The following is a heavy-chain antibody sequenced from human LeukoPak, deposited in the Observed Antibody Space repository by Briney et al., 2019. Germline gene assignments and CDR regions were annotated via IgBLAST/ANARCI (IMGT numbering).Heavy chain of an antibody. V-gene: IGHV3-66*01. CDR1: GFTVSSNY. Sequence: PGGSLSLSCAASGFTVSSNYMSGVRPAPGKGLEWVPILYSGGSTYYADSVKGRFTISRDNSKNTLYLQMNSLRAEDTAVYYCARDYSSSWTTYGMDVWGQGTTVTVSS. J-gene: IGHJ6*02. CDR3: ARDYSSSWTTYGMDV. CDR2: LYSGGST. D-gene: IGHD6-13*01.